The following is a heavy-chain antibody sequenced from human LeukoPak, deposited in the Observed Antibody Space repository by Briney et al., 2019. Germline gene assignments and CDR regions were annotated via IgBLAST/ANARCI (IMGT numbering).Heavy chain of an antibody. CDR3: ARDWKTNSFDY. CDR2: IYYDGSNI. Sequence: ERSLTLSCAASEFTFTTYGMHWVRQAPGKGLEWVAFIYYDGSNIYYADYVKGRFTISRDISKNTLYLQMDSLRAEDTAIYYCARDWKTNSFDYWGQGTLVTVSS. V-gene: IGHV3-33*01. J-gene: IGHJ4*02. D-gene: IGHD1-1*01. CDR1: EFTFTTYG.